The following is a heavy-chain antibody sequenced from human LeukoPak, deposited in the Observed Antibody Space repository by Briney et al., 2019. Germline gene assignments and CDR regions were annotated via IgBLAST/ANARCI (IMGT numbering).Heavy chain of an antibody. J-gene: IGHJ3*02. CDR1: GFTLSSYS. V-gene: IGHV3-23*01. Sequence: GGSLRLSCAASGFTLSSYSMSWVRQAPGKGLEWASRIRGSGTGTHYADSVKGRFTISRDNSKNTLYLQMNSLRAEDTAVYYCAKATVAGRGAFDIWGQGTMDTVSS. CDR3: AKATVAGRGAFDI. D-gene: IGHD6-19*01. CDR2: IRGSGTGT.